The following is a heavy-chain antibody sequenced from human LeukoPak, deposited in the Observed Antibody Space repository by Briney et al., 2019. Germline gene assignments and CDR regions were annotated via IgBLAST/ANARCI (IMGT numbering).Heavy chain of an antibody. CDR2: ISYDGSNK. J-gene: IGHJ4*02. CDR3: ARGALQTYSPFDY. CDR1: GFTFSSYG. D-gene: IGHD2-15*01. V-gene: IGHV3-30*03. Sequence: PGRSLRLSCAASGFTFSSYGMHWVRQAPGKGLEWVAVISYDGSNKYYADSVKGRFTISRDNSMHTLYLQMNSLRVEDTAVYYCARGALQTYSPFDYWGRGTLVTVSS.